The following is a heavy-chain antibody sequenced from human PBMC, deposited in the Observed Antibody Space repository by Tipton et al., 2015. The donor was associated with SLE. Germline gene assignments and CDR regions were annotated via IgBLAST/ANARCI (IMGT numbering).Heavy chain of an antibody. J-gene: IGHJ4*02. CDR3: ARQSSGYFDY. CDR2: IYYSGST. CDR1: GDYISSSSYY. Sequence: TLSLTCTVSGDYISSSSYYWGWIRQPPGKGLEWIGSIYYSGSTYYIPSLKSRVSISVDTSKNQFSLKLSSVTAADTAVYYCARQSSGYFDYWGQGTLVTVSS. V-gene: IGHV4-39*07. D-gene: IGHD6-19*01.